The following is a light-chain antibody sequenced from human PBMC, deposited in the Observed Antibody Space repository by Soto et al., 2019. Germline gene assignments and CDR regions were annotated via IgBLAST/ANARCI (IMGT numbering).Light chain of an antibody. CDR1: SSDVGSYNL. Sequence: ALTQPASVSGSPGQSITISCTGTSSDVGSYNLVSWYQQHPGKAPKLMIYEGSKRPSGVSNRFSGSKSGNTASLTISGLQAEDEADYYCCSYAGSSTPAVFGGGTQLTVL. CDR3: CSYAGSSTPAV. J-gene: IGLJ7*01. V-gene: IGLV2-23*01. CDR2: EGS.